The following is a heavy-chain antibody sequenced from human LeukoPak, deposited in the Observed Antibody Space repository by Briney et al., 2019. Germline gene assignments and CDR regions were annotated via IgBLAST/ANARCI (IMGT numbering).Heavy chain of an antibody. J-gene: IGHJ5*02. Sequence: SVKVSCKVSGGTFSSYAISWVRQAPGQGLEWMGGIIPIFGTANYAQKFQGRVTITTDESTSTAYMELSSLRSEDTAVYYCARVCRSTSCYRLDPWGQGTLVTVSS. D-gene: IGHD2-2*01. CDR2: IIPIFGTA. CDR3: ARVCRSTSCYRLDP. V-gene: IGHV1-69*05. CDR1: GGTFSSYA.